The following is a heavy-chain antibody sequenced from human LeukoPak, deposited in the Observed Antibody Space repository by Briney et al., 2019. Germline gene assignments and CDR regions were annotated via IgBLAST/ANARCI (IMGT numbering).Heavy chain of an antibody. V-gene: IGHV1-2*02. CDR3: ARDGEYGTGSYYRGCFDY. Sequence: ASVKVSCKASGYTFTGSYMHWVRQAPGQGLEWMGWINPNTGDTNYAQKFQGSVTVTRDTSISTAYMDLGSLGSDDTAVYYCARDGEYGTGSYYRGCFDYWGQGILVTVSS. J-gene: IGHJ4*02. D-gene: IGHD3-10*01. CDR1: GYTFTGSY. CDR2: INPNTGDT.